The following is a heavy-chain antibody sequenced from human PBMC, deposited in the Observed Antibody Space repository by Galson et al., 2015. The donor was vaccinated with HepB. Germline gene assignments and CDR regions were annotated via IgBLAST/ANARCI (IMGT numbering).Heavy chain of an antibody. CDR2: IKQDGSQT. Sequence: SLRLSCAASGFTFSTYWMTWVRQAPGKGLEWVANIKQDGSQTYYVDSVKGRFTFSRDNAKNSLYLQMNSLRPEDTAVYYCARSLRWKSRTTVDYWGQGTLVTVSS. D-gene: IGHD4-17*01. CDR3: ARSLRWKSRTTVDY. V-gene: IGHV3-7*03. CDR1: GFTFSTYW. J-gene: IGHJ4*02.